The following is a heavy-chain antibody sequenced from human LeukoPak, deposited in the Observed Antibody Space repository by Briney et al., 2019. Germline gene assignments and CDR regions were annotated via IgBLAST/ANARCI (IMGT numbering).Heavy chain of an antibody. CDR1: GVTLSSYA. D-gene: IGHD4-17*01. V-gene: IGHV3-23*01. J-gene: IGHJ4*02. CDR3: ARAGGFYGDYVFDY. Sequence: GGSLRLSCAASGVTLSSYAMSWARQAPGKGLEWVSGISSSGSGGNTYYADSVKGRLTISRDNAKNSLYLQMNSLRDEDTAVYYCARAGGFYGDYVFDYWGQGTLVTVSS. CDR2: ISSSGSGGNT.